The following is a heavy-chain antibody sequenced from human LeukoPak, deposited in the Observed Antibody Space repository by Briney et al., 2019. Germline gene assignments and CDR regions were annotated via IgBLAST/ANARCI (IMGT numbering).Heavy chain of an antibody. CDR1: GGSFSGYC. CDR3: ARAARVWELLGYYFDY. CDR2: INHSGST. V-gene: IGHV4-34*01. J-gene: IGHJ4*02. D-gene: IGHD1-26*01. Sequence: SDTLSLTCAVYGGSFSGYCWSWIRQPPGKGLEWIVEINHSGSTNYNPSLKSRVTISVDTSKNQFSLKLSSVTAADTAVYYCARAARVWELLGYYFDYWGQGTLVTVSS.